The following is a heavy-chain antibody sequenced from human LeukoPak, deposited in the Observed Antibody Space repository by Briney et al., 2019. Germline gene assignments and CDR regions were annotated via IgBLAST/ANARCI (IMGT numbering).Heavy chain of an antibody. V-gene: IGHV1-2*02. D-gene: IGHD3-3*01. CDR2: INPNSGGT. J-gene: IGHJ6*03. CDR3: ARAPTWSSTSYNYYYMDV. Sequence: ASVKVSCKASGYTFTGYYMHWVRQVPGQGLEWMGWINPNSGGTKYAQKFQGRVTMTKNTSISTAYMELSSLRSEDTALYYCARAPTWSSTSYNYYYMDVWGKGTTVTISS. CDR1: GYTFTGYY.